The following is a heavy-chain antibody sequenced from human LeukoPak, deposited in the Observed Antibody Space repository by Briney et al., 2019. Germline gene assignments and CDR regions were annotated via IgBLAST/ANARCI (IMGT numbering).Heavy chain of an antibody. Sequence: PGGSLRLSCAAPGFTFSNAWMSWVRQAPGKGLEWVGRIKSKTDGGTTDYAAPVKGRFTISRDDSKNTLYLQMNSLKTEDTAVYYCTTGSRYSGSYLDWGQGTLVTVSS. V-gene: IGHV3-15*01. CDR2: IKSKTDGGTT. J-gene: IGHJ4*02. CDR3: TTGSRYSGSYLD. CDR1: GFTFSNAW. D-gene: IGHD1-26*01.